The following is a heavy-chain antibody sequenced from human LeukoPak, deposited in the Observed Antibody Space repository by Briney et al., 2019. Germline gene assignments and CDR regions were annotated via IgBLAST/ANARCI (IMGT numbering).Heavy chain of an antibody. V-gene: IGHV4-30-2*01. CDR1: GGSISSGGYS. CDR3: ASQLSPGIGYFDY. D-gene: IGHD2/OR15-2a*01. CDR2: IYHSGST. Sequence: SQTMSLTCAVSGGSISSGGYSWSWIRQPPGKGLEWIGYIYHSGSTYYNPSLKSRVTISVDRSKTKFSLKLSSVTAADTAVYYCASQLSPGIGYFDYWGQGTLVTVSS. J-gene: IGHJ4*02.